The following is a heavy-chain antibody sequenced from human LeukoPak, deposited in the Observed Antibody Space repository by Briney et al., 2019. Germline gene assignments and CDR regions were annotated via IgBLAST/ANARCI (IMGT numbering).Heavy chain of an antibody. CDR3: ARDRTPYVDTAMVTAD. CDR1: GFTVSSNY. CDR2: IYSDGST. V-gene: IGHV3-53*01. D-gene: IGHD5-18*01. J-gene: IGHJ4*02. Sequence: PGGSLRLSCAASGFTVSSNYMSWVRQAPGKGPEWVSVIYSDGSTYYADSVKGRFTISRDTSKNTLYLQMNSLRAEDTAVYYCARDRTPYVDTAMVTADWGQGTLVTVSS.